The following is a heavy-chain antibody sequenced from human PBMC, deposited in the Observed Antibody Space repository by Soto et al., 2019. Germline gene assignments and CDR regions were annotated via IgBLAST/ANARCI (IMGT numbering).Heavy chain of an antibody. CDR2: ILKDGKSE. Sequence: GGSLRLSCAASGFILSDFAMHWVRQAPGRGLEWVAVILKDGKSEYYADSVRGRFTISSDTSKDTIFLQLTSLRLDDSAVYYCAKTGCNGGSCFSWFDPWGQGTPVTLSS. CDR1: GFILSDFA. J-gene: IGHJ5*02. D-gene: IGHD2-15*01. V-gene: IGHV3-30*04. CDR3: AKTGCNGGSCFSWFDP.